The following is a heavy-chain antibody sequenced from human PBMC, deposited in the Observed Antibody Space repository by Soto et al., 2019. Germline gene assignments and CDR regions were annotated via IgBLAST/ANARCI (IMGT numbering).Heavy chain of an antibody. CDR1: WSSFNYRKMS. Sequence: SAPKLIYPTQTLTLTCTSWWSSFNYRKMSVPWIRQPPGKALEWLARIDWDDAKFFNTSLKTRLTVSKDTSKNQVVLALTNMDPVDSGTYYFSRIILDRTVHHYFDY. D-gene: IGHD1-1*01. CDR2: IDWDDAK. J-gene: IGHJ4*01. CDR3: SRIILDRTVHHYFDY. V-gene: IGHV2-70*16.